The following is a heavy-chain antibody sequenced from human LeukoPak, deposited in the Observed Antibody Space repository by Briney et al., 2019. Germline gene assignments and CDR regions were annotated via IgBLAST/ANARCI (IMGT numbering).Heavy chain of an antibody. CDR3: ARVAGGGNSDFDH. Sequence: PSETLSLTCTVSGGSISNPNYYWSWIRQPPGKGLEWIGYIYYSGITYYNPSLKSRVTISIDTSKNQFSLKLSSVTAADTAVYYCARVAGGGNSDFDHWGQGTLVTVSS. V-gene: IGHV4-30-4*01. CDR2: IYYSGIT. D-gene: IGHD4-23*01. CDR1: GGSISNPNYY. J-gene: IGHJ4*02.